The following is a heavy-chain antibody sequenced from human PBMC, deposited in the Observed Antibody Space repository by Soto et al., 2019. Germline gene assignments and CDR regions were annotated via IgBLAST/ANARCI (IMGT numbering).Heavy chain of an antibody. CDR3: DVAGENFGY. J-gene: IGHJ4*02. CDR1: GGSFNSFY. D-gene: IGHD6-19*01. CDR2: INHSGST. V-gene: IGHV4-34*01. Sequence: QVQLQQWGAGLLKPSETLSLTCAVYGGSFNSFYWGWIRQSPGKGLEWIGEINHSGSTNYNPSFKSRVTVSADTSKKQFSLNLSSVTAADTAVYYCDVAGENFGYWGQGALVTVSS.